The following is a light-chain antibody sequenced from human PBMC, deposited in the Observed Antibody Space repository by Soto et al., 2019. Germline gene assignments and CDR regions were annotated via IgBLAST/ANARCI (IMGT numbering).Light chain of an antibody. CDR3: QYYGRSPLT. Sequence: EIVLTQSPGTLSLSPGERATLSCRASQTINKNYVAWYQQKPGQAPRPLMYSASSRATGIPDRFSGSGSGTDFTLTISRLEPEDLAVYYCQYYGRSPLTFVGWTKVEIK. V-gene: IGKV3-20*01. CDR1: QTINKNY. CDR2: SAS. J-gene: IGKJ4*01.